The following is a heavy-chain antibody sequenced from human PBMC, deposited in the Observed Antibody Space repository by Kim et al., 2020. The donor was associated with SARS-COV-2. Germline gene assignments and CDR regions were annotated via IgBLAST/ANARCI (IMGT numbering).Heavy chain of an antibody. V-gene: IGHV5-51*01. CDR3: ARHLSLDY. Sequence: DSDPRYSPSFQGQVTISADKSISTAYLQWSSLKASDTAMYYCARHLSLDYWGQGTLVTVSS. CDR2: DSDP. J-gene: IGHJ4*02.